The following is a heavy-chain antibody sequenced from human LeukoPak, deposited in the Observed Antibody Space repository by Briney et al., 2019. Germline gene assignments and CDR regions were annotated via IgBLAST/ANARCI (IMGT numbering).Heavy chain of an antibody. CDR3: AKESRQWLVLFDY. CDR2: ISGSGGST. Sequence: GGSLRLSCAASGFTFSSYAMSWVRQAPGKGLEWVSAISGSGGSTYYADSVKGRFTISRDNSKNSLYLQMNSLRAEDTALYYCAKESRQWLVLFDYWGQGTLVTVSS. V-gene: IGHV3-23*01. CDR1: GFTFSSYA. J-gene: IGHJ4*02. D-gene: IGHD6-19*01.